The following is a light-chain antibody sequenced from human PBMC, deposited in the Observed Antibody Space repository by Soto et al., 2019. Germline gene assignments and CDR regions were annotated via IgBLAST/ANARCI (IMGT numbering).Light chain of an antibody. CDR3: QQFDDYPFT. CDR1: QGISSA. J-gene: IGKJ3*01. CDR2: DAS. Sequence: AIQLTQSPSSLSASVGDSVTITCRARQGISSALAWYQQTPGRAPTLLIYDASPLASGVPSRFSGSRSGTDFTLTVSSLQPEDCATYYCQQFDDYPFTFGPGTKVDI. V-gene: IGKV1D-13*01.